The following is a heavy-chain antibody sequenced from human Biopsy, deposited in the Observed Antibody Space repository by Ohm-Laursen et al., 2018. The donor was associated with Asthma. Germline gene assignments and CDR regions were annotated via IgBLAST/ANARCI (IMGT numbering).Heavy chain of an antibody. CDR3: ARKAGSCISRTCYSLDF. Sequence: ASVKVSCKFPGGTFNTYAIGWVRQAPGQGLEWMGGINSVFGTTTYPQKFQDRVTITADDSTSTVYMELSSLRSEDMAVYYCARKAGSCISRTCYSLDFWGQGTLVTVSS. D-gene: IGHD2-2*01. J-gene: IGHJ4*02. V-gene: IGHV1-69*13. CDR2: INSVFGTT. CDR1: GGTFNTYA.